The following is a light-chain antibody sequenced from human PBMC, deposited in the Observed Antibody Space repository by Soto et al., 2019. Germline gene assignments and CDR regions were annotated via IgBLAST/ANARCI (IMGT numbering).Light chain of an antibody. CDR2: GAS. Sequence: EIVMTQSPATLSVSPGERATLSCRASQSVSSNLAWYQQKPGQAPRLLIYGASTRATGIPARFSGSGSGTEFTLTISSLQSEDFALYYCQQRSDWPWTFGQGTKVEIK. CDR3: QQRSDWPWT. CDR1: QSVSSN. J-gene: IGKJ1*01. V-gene: IGKV3-15*01.